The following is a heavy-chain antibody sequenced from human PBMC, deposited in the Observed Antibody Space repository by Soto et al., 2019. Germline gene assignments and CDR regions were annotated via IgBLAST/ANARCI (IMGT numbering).Heavy chain of an antibody. CDR2: IWYDGSNK. D-gene: IGHD3-22*01. V-gene: IGHV3-33*01. CDR1: GFTFSSYG. CDR3: AREALYYYDSSGPPDAFDI. J-gene: IGHJ3*02. Sequence: GGSLRLSCAASGFTFSSYGMHWVRQAPGKRLEWVAVIWYDGSNKYYADSVKGRFTISRDNSKNTLYLQMNSLRAEDTAVYYCAREALYYYDSSGPPDAFDIWGQGTMVTVSS.